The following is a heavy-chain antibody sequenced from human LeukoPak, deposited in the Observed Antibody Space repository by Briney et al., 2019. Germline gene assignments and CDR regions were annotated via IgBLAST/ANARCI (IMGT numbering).Heavy chain of an antibody. CDR2: INHSGST. D-gene: IGHD2-2*02. J-gene: IGHJ3*02. CDR1: GGSFSGYY. V-gene: IGHV4-34*01. Sequence: PSETLSLTCAVYGGSFSGYYWSWIRQPPGKGLEWIGEINHSGSTNYNPSLKSRVTISVDTSKNHFSLKLSSVTAADTAVYYCARDRFLGYCSSTSCYRRRGAFDIWGQGTMVTVSS. CDR3: ARDRFLGYCSSTSCYRRRGAFDI.